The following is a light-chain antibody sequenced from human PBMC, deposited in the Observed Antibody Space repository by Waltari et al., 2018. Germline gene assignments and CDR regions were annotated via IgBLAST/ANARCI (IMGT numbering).Light chain of an antibody. CDR2: DVR. J-gene: IGLJ2*01. CDR3: SSYARGTTVV. V-gene: IGLV2-14*03. CDR1: NSDIGAYNF. Sequence: QSALTQPASVSGSPGQSITISCTGTNSDIGAYNFVSWYQQHPGLAPKLIMYDVRNRPSGFSNRFSCSKSGTTASLTISGLQAEDEADYFCSSYARGTTVVFGGGTKLTVL.